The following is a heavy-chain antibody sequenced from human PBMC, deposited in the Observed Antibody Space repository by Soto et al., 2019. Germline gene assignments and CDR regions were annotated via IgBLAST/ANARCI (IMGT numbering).Heavy chain of an antibody. CDR1: GGSFSGYY. Sequence: SETLSLTCAVDGGSFSGYYWSWIRQPPGKGLEWIGEINHSGSTNYNPSLKSRVTISVDTSKNQFSLKLSSVTAADTAVYYCARGGVLLWFGESKYFDYWGQGTLVTVSS. CDR3: ARGGVLLWFGESKYFDY. CDR2: INHSGST. J-gene: IGHJ4*02. D-gene: IGHD3-10*01. V-gene: IGHV4-34*01.